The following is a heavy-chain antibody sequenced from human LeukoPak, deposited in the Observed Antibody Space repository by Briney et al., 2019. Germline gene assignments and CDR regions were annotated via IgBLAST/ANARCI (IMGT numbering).Heavy chain of an antibody. CDR1: GFTFSSYS. V-gene: IGHV3-48*01. CDR2: ISSSSSTI. CDR3: ARDQGDYGDYGFHYFDY. J-gene: IGHJ4*02. Sequence: GGSLRLSCAASGFTFSSYSMNWVRQAPGKGLEWVSYISSSSSTIYYADSVKGRFTISRDNAKNSLYLQMNSLRAEDTAVYYCARDQGDYGDYGFHYFDYWGQGTLVTVSS. D-gene: IGHD4-17*01.